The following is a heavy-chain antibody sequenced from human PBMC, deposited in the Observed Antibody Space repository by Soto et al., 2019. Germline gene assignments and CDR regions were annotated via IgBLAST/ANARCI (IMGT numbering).Heavy chain of an antibody. CDR3: ARVASMVRGVILDAFDI. J-gene: IGHJ3*02. Sequence: QVQLVQSGAEVKKPGASVKVSCKASGYTFTSYAMHWVRQAPGQRLEWMGWINAGNGNTKYSQKFQGRVTITRDTSASTAYMELSSLRSEDTAVYYCARVASMVRGVILDAFDIWGQGTMVTVSS. CDR1: GYTFTSYA. D-gene: IGHD3-10*01. CDR2: INAGNGNT. V-gene: IGHV1-3*01.